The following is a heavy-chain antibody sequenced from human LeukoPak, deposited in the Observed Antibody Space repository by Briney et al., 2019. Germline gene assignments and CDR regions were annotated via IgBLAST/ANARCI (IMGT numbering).Heavy chain of an antibody. CDR3: TRRPIDYYDSSGYYVDWYFDI. Sequence: GGSLTLSCAASGFTFSTYTMHWVRQAPGKGLEYVSSISGNGGSREYANSVKGRFTISRDDSKSIAYLQMNSLKTEDTAVYYCTRRPIDYYDSSGYYVDWYFDIWGRGTLVTVSS. CDR2: ISGNGGSR. CDR1: GFTFSTYT. V-gene: IGHV3-64*01. D-gene: IGHD3-22*01. J-gene: IGHJ2*01.